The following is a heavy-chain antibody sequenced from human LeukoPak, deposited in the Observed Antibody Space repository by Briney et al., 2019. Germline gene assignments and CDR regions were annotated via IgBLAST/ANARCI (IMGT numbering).Heavy chain of an antibody. CDR2: ISSSGCTI. D-gene: IGHD3/OR15-3a*01. CDR1: GFTFSSYE. V-gene: IGHV3-48*03. CDR3: ARVRTWYYFDY. J-gene: IGHJ4*02. Sequence: GESLRLSCAASGFTFSSYEMNWVRQAPGKGLEWVSYISSSGCTIYYADSVKGRFTISRDNAKNSLYLQMNSLRAEDTAVYYCARVRTWYYFDYWGQGTLVTVSS.